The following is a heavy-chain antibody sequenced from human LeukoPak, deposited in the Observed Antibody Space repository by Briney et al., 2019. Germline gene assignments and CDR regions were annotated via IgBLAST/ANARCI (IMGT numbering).Heavy chain of an antibody. D-gene: IGHD2-15*01. V-gene: IGHV3-73*01. Sequence: GGSLRLSCAASGFTFSGSAVPWVRQSSGQGLEWVGHIDKQDNLYATAYAESVKGRFTISRDDSKDTAFLHMDSLKTEDTALYYCTRDRGTYNWFDPWGQGTLVTVSS. J-gene: IGHJ5*02. CDR3: TRDRGTYNWFDP. CDR1: GFTFSGSA. CDR2: IDKQDNLYAT.